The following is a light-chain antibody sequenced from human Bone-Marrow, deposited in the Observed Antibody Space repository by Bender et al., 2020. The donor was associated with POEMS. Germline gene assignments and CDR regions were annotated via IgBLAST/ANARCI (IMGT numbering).Light chain of an antibody. CDR3: SSWDDSLSGWV. V-gene: IGLV1-44*01. J-gene: IGLJ3*02. CDR2: SNY. CDR1: NIGSNS. Sequence: VLTQPPSVSLAPGETARITCGGNNIGSNSVHWYQHLPGTAPRFVVYSNYQRPSGVPARFSGSKSGTSASLAISDIQSEDEGDYYCSSWDDSLSGWVFGGGTKLTVL.